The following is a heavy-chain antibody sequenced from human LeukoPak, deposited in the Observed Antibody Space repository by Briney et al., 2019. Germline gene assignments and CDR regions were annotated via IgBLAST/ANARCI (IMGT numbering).Heavy chain of an antibody. CDR3: ARARAPVTRISSFDI. V-gene: IGHV3-30*04. CDR2: LSLDGTDA. J-gene: IGHJ3*02. CDR1: GFSFRSYA. D-gene: IGHD4-17*01. Sequence: PGRTLRLSCATSGFSFRSYAMSWVRHAPGKGLVWVVDLSLDGTDAFYADSVKGRFTISRDNSKNTLYLQMNSLRADDTAVYYCARARAPVTRISSFDIWGQGKMVTVSS.